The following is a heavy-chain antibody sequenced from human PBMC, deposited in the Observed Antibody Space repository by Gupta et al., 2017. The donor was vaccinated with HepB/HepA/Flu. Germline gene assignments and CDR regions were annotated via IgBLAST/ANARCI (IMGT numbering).Heavy chain of an antibody. CDR3: AKVWGGYYFDY. CDR2: ITDSGGGT. D-gene: IGHD3-3*01. V-gene: IGHV3-23*01. CDR1: GFTFSTSA. J-gene: IGHJ4*02. Sequence: EVHLLESGGTLVQPGGSLRLSCEASGFTFSTSAMAWVGQVPEKGLEWFAIITDSGGGTFYADSVKGRFTISRDNSKNTLYLQMNSLRAEDTAEYYCAKVWGGYYFDYWGQGTLVTVSA.